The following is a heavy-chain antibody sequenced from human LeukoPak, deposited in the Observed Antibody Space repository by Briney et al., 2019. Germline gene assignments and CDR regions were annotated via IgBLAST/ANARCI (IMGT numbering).Heavy chain of an antibody. CDR2: ISWNSGSI. J-gene: IGHJ6*02. CDR3: AKEGYGDYSVYYYGMDV. D-gene: IGHD4-17*01. Sequence: GGSLRLSCAASGFTFDDYAMHWVRQAPGKGLEWVSGISWNSGSIGYADSVKGRFTISRDNAKNSLYLQMNSLRAEDTALYYCAKEGYGDYSVYYYGMDVWGQGTTVTVSS. CDR1: GFTFDDYA. V-gene: IGHV3-9*01.